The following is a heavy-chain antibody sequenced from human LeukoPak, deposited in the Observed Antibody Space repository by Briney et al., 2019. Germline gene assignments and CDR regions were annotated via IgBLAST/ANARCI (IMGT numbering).Heavy chain of an antibody. CDR2: IWEDGSYI. D-gene: IGHD6-19*01. CDR1: GFLFSALG. CDR3: ARAAFQSGWYEV. J-gene: IGHJ4*02. V-gene: IGHV3-33*01. Sequence: PGTSLRLSCESSGFLFSALGMHWVRQAPEKGLDWVASIWEDGSYIYYADSVKGRFTISRDNSRNTLCLQMDSLRDEDTAIYYCARAAFQSGWYEVWGPGTLVTVSS.